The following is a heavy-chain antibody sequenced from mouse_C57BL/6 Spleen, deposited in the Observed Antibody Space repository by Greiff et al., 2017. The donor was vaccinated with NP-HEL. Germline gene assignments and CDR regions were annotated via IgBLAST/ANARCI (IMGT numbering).Heavy chain of an antibody. CDR3: ARNWDVREKLFDY. Sequence: QVQLQQPGAELVKPGASVKLSCKASGYTFTSYWMQWVKQRPGQGLEWIGEIDPSDSYTNYNQKFKGKATLTVDTSSSTAYMQLSSLTSEDSAVYYCARNWDVREKLFDYWGQGTTLTVSS. V-gene: IGHV1-50*01. J-gene: IGHJ2*01. CDR2: IDPSDSYT. D-gene: IGHD4-1*01. CDR1: GYTFTSYW.